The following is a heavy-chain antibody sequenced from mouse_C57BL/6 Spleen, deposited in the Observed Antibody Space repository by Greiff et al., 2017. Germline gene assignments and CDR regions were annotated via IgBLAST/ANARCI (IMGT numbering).Heavy chain of an antibody. CDR1: GYTFTSYW. CDR2: IDPSDSET. Sequence: VQLQQPGAELVRPGSSVKLSCKASGYTFTSYWMHWVKQRPIQGLEWIGNIDPSDSETHYNQKFKDKATLTVDKSSSTAYMQLSSLTSEDSAVYYCARAGDYDEEYFDVWGTGTTVTVSS. CDR3: ARAGDYDEEYFDV. J-gene: IGHJ1*03. V-gene: IGHV1-52*01. D-gene: IGHD2-4*01.